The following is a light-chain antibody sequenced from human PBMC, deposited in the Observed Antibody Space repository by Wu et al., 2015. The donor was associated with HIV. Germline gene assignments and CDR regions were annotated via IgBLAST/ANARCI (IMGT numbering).Light chain of an antibody. CDR1: QSVSSY. V-gene: IGKV3-11*01. J-gene: IGKJ1*01. CDR3: QQYGSSRT. Sequence: EIVLTQFPVTLSLSPGERATLSCRASQSVSSYLAWYQQKPGQPPRLLIYDASNRATGIPARFSGSGSGTDFTLTISSLEPEDFAVYYCQQYGSSRTFGQGTKVEIK. CDR2: DAS.